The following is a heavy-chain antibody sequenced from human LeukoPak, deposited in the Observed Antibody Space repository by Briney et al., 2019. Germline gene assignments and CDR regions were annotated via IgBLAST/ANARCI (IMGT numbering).Heavy chain of an antibody. Sequence: GGSLRLSCSASGFTFSSYAVSWVRQAPGKGLEWVSGISGSGGSTYYADSVKGRFTISRDNSKNTLFLQMNSLRAEDTAVYYCAKRYSGSYFTFDIWGQGTMATVSS. D-gene: IGHD1-26*01. V-gene: IGHV3-23*01. J-gene: IGHJ3*02. CDR1: GFTFSSYA. CDR2: ISGSGGST. CDR3: AKRYSGSYFTFDI.